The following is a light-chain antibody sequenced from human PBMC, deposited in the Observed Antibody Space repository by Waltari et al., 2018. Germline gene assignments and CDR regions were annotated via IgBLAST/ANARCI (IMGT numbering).Light chain of an antibody. CDR2: FNN. V-gene: IGLV1-44*01. CDR1: RSNIGSYH. J-gene: IGLJ3*02. Sequence: QSVLTQPPSSSGTPGQRVTISCSGSRSNIGSYHVYWYQQLPGTAPKLLIYFNNQRPSGVPDRFSGSKSGTSASLAISGLQSDDEADYYCAGWDDGLTGWVFGGGTKLTVL. CDR3: AGWDDGLTGWV.